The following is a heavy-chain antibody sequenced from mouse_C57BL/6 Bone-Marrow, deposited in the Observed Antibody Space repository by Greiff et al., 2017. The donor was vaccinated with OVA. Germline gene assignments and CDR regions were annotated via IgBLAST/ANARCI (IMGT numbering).Heavy chain of an antibody. CDR1: GFTFSDYY. CDR2: INSDGSST. V-gene: IGHV5-16*01. CDR3: ARDRCNYEYFDY. D-gene: IGHD2-1*01. Sequence: EVMLVESEGGLVQPGSSMKLSCTASGFTFSDYYMPWVRQVPEKGLEWVANINSDGSSTYYLDSLKSRFIISRDNAYNILYLQMSSLKSEDTDTYYCARDRCNYEYFDYWGQGTTLTVSS. J-gene: IGHJ2*01.